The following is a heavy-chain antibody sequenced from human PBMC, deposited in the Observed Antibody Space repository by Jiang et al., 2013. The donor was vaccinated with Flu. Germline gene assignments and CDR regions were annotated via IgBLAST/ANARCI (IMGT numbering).Heavy chain of an antibody. CDR1: YW. CDR2: IYPGDSDT. CDR3: ARHWTQAYCGGDCFYWYFDL. J-gene: IGHJ2*01. Sequence: YWIGWVRQMPGKGLEWMGIIYPGDSDTRYSPSFQGQVTISADKSISTAYLQWSSLKASDTAMYYCARHWTQAYCGGDCFYWYFDLWGRGTLVTVSS. V-gene: IGHV5-51*01. D-gene: IGHD2-21*02.